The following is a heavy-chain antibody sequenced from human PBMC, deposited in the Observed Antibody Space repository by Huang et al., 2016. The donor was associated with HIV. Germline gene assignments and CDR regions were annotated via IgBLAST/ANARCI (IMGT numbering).Heavy chain of an antibody. CDR1: GGSISSHS. V-gene: IGHV4-59*11. CDR2: IYYSGST. Sequence: QVQLQESGPGLVKPSETLSLTCTVSGGSISSHSWSWIRQPPGKGLEWIGSIYYSGSTNYNPSLKSRVTISVDTSKNQFSLKLSSVTAADTAVYYCARDTMVRGFDYWGQGTLVTVSS. D-gene: IGHD3-10*01. J-gene: IGHJ4*02. CDR3: ARDTMVRGFDY.